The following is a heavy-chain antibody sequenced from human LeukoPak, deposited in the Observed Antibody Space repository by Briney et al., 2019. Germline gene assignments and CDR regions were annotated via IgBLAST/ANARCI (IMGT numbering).Heavy chain of an antibody. V-gene: IGHV1-69*05. Sequence: GASVKVSCKASGGTFSSYAISWVRQAPGQGLEWMGGIIPIFGTANYAQKFQGRVTITTDESTSTAYMELSSLRSEDTAVYYCARLQSRASSNGFDIWGQGTMVTVSS. CDR2: IIPIFGTA. CDR3: ARLQSRASSNGFDI. J-gene: IGHJ3*02. CDR1: GGTFSSYA. D-gene: IGHD2-8*01.